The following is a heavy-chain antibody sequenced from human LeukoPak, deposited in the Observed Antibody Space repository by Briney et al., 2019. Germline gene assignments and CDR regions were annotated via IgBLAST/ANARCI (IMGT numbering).Heavy chain of an antibody. CDR1: GGSITSGTYY. V-gene: IGHV4-39*07. CDR2: INHSGST. J-gene: IGHJ4*02. Sequence: SETLSLTCTVSGGSITSGTYYWGWIRQPPGKGLEWIGEINHSGSTNYNPSLKSRVTISVDTSKNQFSLKLSSVTAADTAVYYCARDSGEAEVPAAMFDYWGQGTLVTVSS. CDR3: ARDSGEAEVPAAMFDY. D-gene: IGHD2-2*01.